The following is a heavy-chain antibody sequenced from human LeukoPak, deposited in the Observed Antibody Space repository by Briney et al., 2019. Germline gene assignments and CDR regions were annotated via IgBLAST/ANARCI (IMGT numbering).Heavy chain of an antibody. D-gene: IGHD5-12*01. CDR1: GFTFDDYA. Sequence: PGRSLRLSCVASGFTFDDYAMHWVRQAPGKGLEWVSGISWNSGRIGYADSVKGRFTISRDNAKNSLYLQMNSLRAEDTALYYCAKDHSYSGYGYSDYWGQGTLVTVSS. CDR3: AKDHSYSGYGYSDY. V-gene: IGHV3-9*01. J-gene: IGHJ4*02. CDR2: ISWNSGRI.